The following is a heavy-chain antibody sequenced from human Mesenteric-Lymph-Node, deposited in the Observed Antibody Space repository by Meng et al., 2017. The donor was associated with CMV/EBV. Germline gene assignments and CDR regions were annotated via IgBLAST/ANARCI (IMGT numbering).Heavy chain of an antibody. CDR1: GFTFWTYG. CDR2: IRHDGNKK. V-gene: IGHV3-30*02. Sequence: GGSLRLSCAASGFTFWTYGMHWVRQAPGKGLEWVAFIRHDGNKKDYVDSVKGRFTISRDNSENTLYLQMNSLRAEDTAVYYCAKDCSSTSCYYVSWGGMDVWGQGTTVTVSS. D-gene: IGHD2-2*01. CDR3: AKDCSSTSCYYVSWGGMDV. J-gene: IGHJ6*02.